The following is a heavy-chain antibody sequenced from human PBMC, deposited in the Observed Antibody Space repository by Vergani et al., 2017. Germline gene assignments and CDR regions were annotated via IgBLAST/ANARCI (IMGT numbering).Heavy chain of an antibody. V-gene: IGHV7-4-1*02. J-gene: IGHJ4*02. D-gene: IGHD3-22*01. CDR3: AREGNYYDSTGFGPGGSFD. CDR1: GYTFTSYG. Sequence: QVQLVQSGAEVKKPGASVKVSCKASGYTFTSYGISWVRQAPGQGLEWMGWINTNTGNPTYAQGFTGRFVFSLDTSVSTAYLQISSLKAEDTAVYYCAREGNYYDSTGFGPGGSFDWGPGTLVTVSS. CDR2: INTNTGNP.